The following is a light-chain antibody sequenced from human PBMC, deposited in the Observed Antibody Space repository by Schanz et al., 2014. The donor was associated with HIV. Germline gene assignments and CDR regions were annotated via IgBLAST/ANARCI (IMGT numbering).Light chain of an antibody. CDR2: RSN. Sequence: QSVLTQPPSASGTPGQRVTISCSGSSSNIRSNTINWYQQLPGAAPKLLIYRSNQRPSGVPDRFSGSESGTSASLAISGLQSEDEADYYCGTWDDSLNGWVFGGGTKLTVL. CDR3: GTWDDSLNGWV. V-gene: IGLV1-44*01. J-gene: IGLJ3*02. CDR1: SSNIRSNT.